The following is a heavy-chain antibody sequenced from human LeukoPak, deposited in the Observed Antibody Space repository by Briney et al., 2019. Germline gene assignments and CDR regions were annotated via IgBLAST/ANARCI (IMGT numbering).Heavy chain of an antibody. CDR1: GFTASDYY. CDR2: IYYTGKT. CDR3: ARRGDP. V-gene: IGHV4-39*01. Sequence: GSLRLSCAASGFTASDYYMDWVRQPPGKGLEWIASIYYTGKTDYNPSLKSRATISVDKSKNQLFLKLTSVTVADTAIYYCARRGDPWGQGTLVTVSS. J-gene: IGHJ5*02. D-gene: IGHD3-16*01.